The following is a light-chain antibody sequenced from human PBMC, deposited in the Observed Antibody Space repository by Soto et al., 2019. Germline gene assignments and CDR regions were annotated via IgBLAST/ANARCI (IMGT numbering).Light chain of an antibody. CDR2: DVT. Sequence: SELTQPAYVYGSPGQSITIHCTGTILDFCRFIFCSCYQQLPAKSPKLLIFDVTSPPSWASIRFSCSKSGNTAPLSISVLQADDEADYYCSSYTTNSTYVFGXGT. V-gene: IGLV2-14*01. CDR1: ILDFCRFIF. CDR3: SSYTTNSTYV. J-gene: IGLJ1*01.